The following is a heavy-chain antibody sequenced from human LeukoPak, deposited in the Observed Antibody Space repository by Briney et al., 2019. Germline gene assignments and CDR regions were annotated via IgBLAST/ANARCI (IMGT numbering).Heavy chain of an antibody. Sequence: GGSLRLSCAASGFTFSSYAMHWVRQAPGKGLEWVAVISYDGSNKYYADSVKGRFTISGDNSKNTLYLQMNSLRAEDTAVYYCAREACSGGSCLGFGLFDYWGQGTLVTVSS. D-gene: IGHD2-15*01. CDR3: AREACSGGSCLGFGLFDY. J-gene: IGHJ4*02. CDR1: GFTFSSYA. V-gene: IGHV3-30-3*01. CDR2: ISYDGSNK.